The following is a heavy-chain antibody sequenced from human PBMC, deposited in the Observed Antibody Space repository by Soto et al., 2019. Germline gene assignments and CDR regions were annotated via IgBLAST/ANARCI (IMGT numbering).Heavy chain of an antibody. J-gene: IGHJ5*02. CDR3: ARVVLVAATENFNWFDP. V-gene: IGHV4-4*02. CDR1: GGSISSSNW. D-gene: IGHD2-15*01. Sequence: SETLSLTCAVSGGSISSSNWWSWVRQPPGKGLEWIGEIYHSGSTNYNPSLKSRVTISVDKSKNQFSLKLSSVTAADTAVYYCARVVLVAATENFNWFDPWGQGTLVTVSS. CDR2: IYHSGST.